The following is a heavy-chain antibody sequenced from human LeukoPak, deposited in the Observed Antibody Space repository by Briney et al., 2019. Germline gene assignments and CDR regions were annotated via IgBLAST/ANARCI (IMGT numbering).Heavy chain of an antibody. CDR2: ITSDGSTS. V-gene: IGHV3-74*01. CDR3: TRGLYGSPGDN. Sequence: GGSLRLSCAASGFTFSNYRMHWVRQAPGKGLLWVSRITSDGSTSDYADSVMGRFTMSRDNAKNTVYLHMNSLGAEDTAVYYCTRGLYGSPGDNWGQGTLVTVSS. D-gene: IGHD1-26*01. J-gene: IGHJ4*02. CDR1: GFTFSNYR.